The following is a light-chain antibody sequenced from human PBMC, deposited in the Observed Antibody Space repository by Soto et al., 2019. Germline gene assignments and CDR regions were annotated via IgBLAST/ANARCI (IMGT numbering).Light chain of an antibody. CDR3: SSYTSSSTVV. V-gene: IGLV2-14*01. CDR1: SSDVGGYNY. CDR2: DVS. J-gene: IGLJ2*01. Sequence: QSALTQPASVSGSPGQSITISCTGNSSDVGGYNYVSWYQQHPGRAPQLMIYDVSNRPSGVSNRFSGSRSGNTASLTISGLQTEDEADYYCSSYTSSSTVVFGGGTKLTVL.